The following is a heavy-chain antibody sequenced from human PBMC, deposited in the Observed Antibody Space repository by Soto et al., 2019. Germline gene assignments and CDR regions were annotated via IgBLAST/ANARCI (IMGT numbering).Heavy chain of an antibody. D-gene: IGHD2-15*01. CDR2: ISSSSSYI. J-gene: IGHJ4*02. Sequence: EVQLVESGGGLVKPGGSLRLSCAASGFTFSSYSMNWVRQAPGKGLEWVSSISSSSSYIYYADSVKGRFTISRDNAKNSLYLQMNSLRAEDTAVYYCARGTILCSGGSCYPQPFDYWGQGTLVTVSS. CDR3: ARGTILCSGGSCYPQPFDY. V-gene: IGHV3-21*01. CDR1: GFTFSSYS.